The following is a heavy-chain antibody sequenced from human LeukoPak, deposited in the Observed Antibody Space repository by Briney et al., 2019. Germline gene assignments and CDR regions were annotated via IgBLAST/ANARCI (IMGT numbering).Heavy chain of an antibody. D-gene: IGHD3-22*01. CDR2: ISSSGSTI. Sequence: GGSLRLSCAASGFTFSDYYMSWIRQAPGKGLEWVSYISSSGSTIYYADSVKGRFTISRDNAKNSLYLQMNSLRAEDTAVYYCARDSLLGGHYDSSGYSDYWGQGTLVTVSS. CDR3: ARDSLLGGHYDSSGYSDY. J-gene: IGHJ4*02. V-gene: IGHV3-11*01. CDR1: GFTFSDYY.